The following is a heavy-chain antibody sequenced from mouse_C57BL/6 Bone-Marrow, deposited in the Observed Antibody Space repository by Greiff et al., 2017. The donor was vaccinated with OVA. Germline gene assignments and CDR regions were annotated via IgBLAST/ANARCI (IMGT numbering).Heavy chain of an antibody. Sequence: VQLKQSVAELVRPGASVKLSCTASGFNIKNTYMHWVKQRPEQGLEWIGRIDPANGNTKYAPKFQGKAPITADTSSNTAYLQLSSLTSEDTAIYYCARSYGSSYYAMDYWGQGTSVTVSS. J-gene: IGHJ4*01. CDR3: ARSYGSSYYAMDY. V-gene: IGHV14-3*01. CDR1: GFNIKNTY. CDR2: IDPANGNT. D-gene: IGHD1-1*01.